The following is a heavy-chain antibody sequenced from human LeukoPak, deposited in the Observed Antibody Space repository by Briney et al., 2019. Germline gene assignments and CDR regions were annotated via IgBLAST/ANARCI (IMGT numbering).Heavy chain of an antibody. J-gene: IGHJ4*02. CDR3: AKDQAAAGHPLDY. CDR2: MRYDGSNK. V-gene: IGHV3-30*02. CDR1: GFTFSNYD. Sequence: PGGSLRLSCAASGFTFSNYDMHWVRQAPGKGLEWLAFMRYDGSNKYCTDCVEGRFTISRENSQNPLYVQMNSLRAEDAAVYYCAKDQAAAGHPLDYWGRGTLVTVSS. D-gene: IGHD6-25*01.